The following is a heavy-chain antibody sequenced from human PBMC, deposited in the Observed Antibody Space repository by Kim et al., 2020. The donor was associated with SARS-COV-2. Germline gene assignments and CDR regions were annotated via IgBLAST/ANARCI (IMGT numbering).Heavy chain of an antibody. CDR1: GFTFSSYS. Sequence: GGSLRLSCAASGFTFSSYSMNWVRQAPGKGLEWVSSISSSSSYIYYADSVKGRFTISRDNAKNSLYLQMNSLRAEDTAVYYCAREAVPSGHYDFWSGYYYYYGMDVWGQGTTVTVSS. CDR2: ISSSSSYI. D-gene: IGHD3-3*01. CDR3: AREAVPSGHYDFWSGYYYYYGMDV. J-gene: IGHJ6*02. V-gene: IGHV3-21*01.